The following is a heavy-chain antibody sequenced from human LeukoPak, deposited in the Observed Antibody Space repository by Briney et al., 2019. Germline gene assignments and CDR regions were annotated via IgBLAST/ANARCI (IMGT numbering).Heavy chain of an antibody. V-gene: IGHV1-8*01. CDR2: VHPNSGNT. CDR3: ARGPRNDP. Sequence: AASVTVSCTTSGYPFTTWDINWVRQAAGQELEWMGWVHPNSGNTAYSQKFQGRVTMTRGTTISTASMELSGLRGTGVHFCARGPRNDPWGQGTLVTVSS. D-gene: IGHD1-14*01. J-gene: IGHJ5*02. CDR1: GYPFTTWD.